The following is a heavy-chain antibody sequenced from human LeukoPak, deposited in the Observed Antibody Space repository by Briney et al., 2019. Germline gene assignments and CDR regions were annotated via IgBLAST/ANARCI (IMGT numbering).Heavy chain of an antibody. CDR1: GYTFTSYG. J-gene: IGHJ4*02. CDR3: ARGFAGVVVAATYFDY. V-gene: IGHV1-18*01. Sequence: ASVKVSCKASGYTFTSYGISWVRQALGQGLEWMGWISAYNGNTNYAQKLQGRVTMTTDTSTSTAYMELRSLRSDDTAVYYCARGFAGVVVAATYFDYWGQGTLVTVSS. CDR2: ISAYNGNT. D-gene: IGHD2-15*01.